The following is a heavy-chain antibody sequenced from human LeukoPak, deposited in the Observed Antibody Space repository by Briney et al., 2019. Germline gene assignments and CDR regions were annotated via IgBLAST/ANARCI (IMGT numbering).Heavy chain of an antibody. CDR2: IYPGDSDT. J-gene: IGHJ4*02. CDR1: GYSFTSYW. CDR3: ARADRLWFGELFYFDY. V-gene: IGHV5-51*01. Sequence: MRGESLKISFKGSGYSFTSYWSGWVRQMPGKGLEWMGIIYPGDSDTRYSPSFQGQVTISADKSISTAYLQWSSLKASDTAMYYCARADRLWFGELFYFDYWGQETLVTVSS. D-gene: IGHD3-10*01.